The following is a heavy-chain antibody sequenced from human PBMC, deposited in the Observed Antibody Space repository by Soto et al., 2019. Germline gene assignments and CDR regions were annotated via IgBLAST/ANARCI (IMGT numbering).Heavy chain of an antibody. J-gene: IGHJ4*02. D-gene: IGHD6-6*01. CDR3: ARYLVNF. CDR1: GFSFSSYW. V-gene: IGHV3-7*01. CDR2: IKPDGSQQ. Sequence: EVQLVESGGNLVQPGGSLRLSCAASGFSFSSYWMSWVRQAPGKGLEWVALIKPDGSQQYYVDSVKGRFTISRDNATNSLCLQMNSLRADDTAVYYCARYLVNFWGQGTLVTVSS.